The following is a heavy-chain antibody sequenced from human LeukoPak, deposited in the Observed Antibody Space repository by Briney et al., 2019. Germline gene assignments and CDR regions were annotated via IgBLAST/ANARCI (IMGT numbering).Heavy chain of an antibody. CDR1: GFTFSNYV. CDR3: AKDREVSAARVYDY. D-gene: IGHD2-2*01. V-gene: IGHV3-23*01. CDR2: LTGSGGTT. Sequence: GGSLRLSCAASGFTFSNYVLIWVRQAPGRGLEWVSALTGSGGTTSYADSVKGRFTISRDHSMNTLYLQMNSLRAEDAAVYYCAKDREVSAARVYDYWGQGTLVTVSS. J-gene: IGHJ4*02.